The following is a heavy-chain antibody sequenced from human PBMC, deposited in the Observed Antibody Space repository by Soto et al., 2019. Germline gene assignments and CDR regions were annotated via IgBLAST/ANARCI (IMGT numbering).Heavy chain of an antibody. D-gene: IGHD3-3*01. CDR1: GGSFSGYY. V-gene: IGHV4-34*01. J-gene: IGHJ6*03. CDR2: INHSGST. Sequence: QVQLQQWGAGLLKPSETLSLTCAVYGGSFSGYYWSWIRQPPGKGLEWIGEINHSGSTNYNPSLKVRVTISVDTSKNQFSLKLSSVTAADTAVYYCARVGPYYDFWSGYYKSSYMDVWGKGTTVTVSS. CDR3: ARVGPYYDFWSGYYKSSYMDV.